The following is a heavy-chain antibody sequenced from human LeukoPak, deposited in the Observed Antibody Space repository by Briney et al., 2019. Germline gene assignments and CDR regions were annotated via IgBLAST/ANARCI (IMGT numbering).Heavy chain of an antibody. V-gene: IGHV1-3*03. CDR2: INAGNGNT. D-gene: IGHD3-3*01. CDR1: GYTFTSYT. J-gene: IGHJ6*03. CDR3: ARARYETRIWPKSRYDYYHYMDV. Sequence: GVSVKVSCKASGYTFTSYTIHWVRQAPGQRLEWMGWINAGNGNTKYSQEFQDRVTITRDTSASTAYMELSSLRSEDMAVYYCARARYETRIWPKSRYDYYHYMDVWGKGTTVTVSS.